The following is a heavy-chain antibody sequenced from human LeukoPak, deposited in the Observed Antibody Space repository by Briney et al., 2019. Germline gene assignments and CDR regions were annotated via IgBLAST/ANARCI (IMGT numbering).Heavy chain of an antibody. J-gene: IGHJ5*02. CDR3: ARQPNIVVVDNWFDP. V-gene: IGHV4-34*01. CDR2: IYYGGSA. CDR1: GGSFSGYY. Sequence: ASETLSLTCAVYGGSFSGYYWSWIRQPPGKGLEWIGNIYYGGSAYYNPSLKSRVTISVDTSKNQFSLKLSSVTAADTAVYYCARQPNIVVVDNWFDPWGQGTLVAVSS. D-gene: IGHD2-15*01.